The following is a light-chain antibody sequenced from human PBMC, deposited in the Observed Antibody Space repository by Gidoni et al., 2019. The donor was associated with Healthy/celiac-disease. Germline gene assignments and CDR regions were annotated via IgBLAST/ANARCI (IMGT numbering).Light chain of an antibody. CDR3: QSYDSSLSAHVV. CDR1: SSNIGAGYD. V-gene: IGLV1-40*01. J-gene: IGLJ2*01. Sequence: QSVLTPPPSVSVAPGQCVTISCTGSSSNIGAGYDVHWYQQLPGTAPKLLIYGNSNRPSGVPDRFSGSKSGTSASLAITGLQAEDEADYYCQSYDSSLSAHVVFGGGTKLTVL. CDR2: GNS.